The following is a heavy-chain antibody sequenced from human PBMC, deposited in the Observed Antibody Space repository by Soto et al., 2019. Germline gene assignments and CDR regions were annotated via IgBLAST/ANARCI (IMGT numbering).Heavy chain of an antibody. CDR1: GGSISSSSYY. D-gene: IGHD3-9*01. CDR3: SRQYFGDV. CDR2: IYYSGST. Sequence: QLQLQESGPGLVKPSETLSLTCTVSGGSISSSSYYWGWIRQPPGKGLEWIGSIYYSGSTYYNPSLTSRVTISVDTSKNQFSLMLGAVTAADTAVNYCSRQYFGDVWGKGTTVTVSS. V-gene: IGHV4-39*01. J-gene: IGHJ6*04.